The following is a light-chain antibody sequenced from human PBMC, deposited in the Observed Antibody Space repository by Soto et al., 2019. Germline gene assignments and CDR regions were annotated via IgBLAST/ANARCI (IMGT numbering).Light chain of an antibody. CDR1: QSVSTN. CDR3: QQANSFPLT. V-gene: IGKV3-15*01. J-gene: IGKJ4*01. Sequence: EIVLTQSPGTLSVSPGETATLSCRASQSVSTNQLAWYQYKRGQAPRLLIYGASTRVTGIPARFSGSGSGTDFTLTISSLQPEDFATYYCQQANSFPLTFGGGTKVDIK. CDR2: GAS.